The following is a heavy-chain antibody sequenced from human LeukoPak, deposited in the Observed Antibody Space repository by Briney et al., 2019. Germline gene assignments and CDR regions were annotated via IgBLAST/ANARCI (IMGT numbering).Heavy chain of an antibody. J-gene: IGHJ6*03. Sequence: PSETLSLTCTVSGGSISGYYWTWIRQPPGMGLEWIGYIYFSGSTNYNPSLKSRVTISVATSQNQVSLKLSSVTAADTAVYYCARVKAPTVTTWRAYYYMDVWGKGTTVTVSS. CDR2: IYFSGST. V-gene: IGHV4-59*01. CDR1: GGSISGYY. CDR3: ARVKAPTVTTWRAYYYMDV. D-gene: IGHD4-17*01.